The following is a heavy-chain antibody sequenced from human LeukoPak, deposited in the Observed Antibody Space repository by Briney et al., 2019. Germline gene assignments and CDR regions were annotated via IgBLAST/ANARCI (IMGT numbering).Heavy chain of an antibody. CDR2: IYYSGST. J-gene: IGHJ4*02. CDR1: GGSISSSSYY. Sequence: PSETLSLTCTVSGGSISSSSYYWGWIRQPPGKGLEWIGSIYYSGSTYYNPSLKSRVTISVDTSKNQFSLKLSSVTAADTAVYYCARVSSGWYGEVDYWGQGTLVTVSS. V-gene: IGHV4-39*07. D-gene: IGHD6-19*01. CDR3: ARVSSGWYGEVDY.